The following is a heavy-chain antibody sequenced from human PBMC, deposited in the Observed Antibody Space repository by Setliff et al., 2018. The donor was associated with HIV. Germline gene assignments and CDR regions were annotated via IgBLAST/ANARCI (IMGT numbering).Heavy chain of an antibody. J-gene: IGHJ4*02. D-gene: IGHD3-22*01. CDR1: GYTFTTYY. Sequence: ASVKVSCKASGYTFTTYYIHWVRQAPGQGLEWMGMINPSGGSTSYAQKFQGRVTMTRDTSTSTVYLDLSSLGSEDTAVYYCARDNGYDSSGYYYPLAFDYWGQGTLVTVS. CDR3: ARDNGYDSSGYYYPLAFDY. V-gene: IGHV1-46*01. CDR2: INPSGGST.